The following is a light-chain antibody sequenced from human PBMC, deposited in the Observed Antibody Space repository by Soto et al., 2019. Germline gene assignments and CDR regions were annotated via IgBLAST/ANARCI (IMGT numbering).Light chain of an antibody. Sequence: EIVLTQSPGTLSLSPGERATLSCRASQSVSGRYLAWYQQKPGQAPRLLFYGASTRATGIPARFSGSGSGTEFTLTISSLQSEDFAVYYCQQYNNWPGTFGQGTKVDIK. CDR2: GAS. CDR1: QSVSGRY. CDR3: QQYNNWPGT. V-gene: IGKV3-15*01. J-gene: IGKJ1*01.